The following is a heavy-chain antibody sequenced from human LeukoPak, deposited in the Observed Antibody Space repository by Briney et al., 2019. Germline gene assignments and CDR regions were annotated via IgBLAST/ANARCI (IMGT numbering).Heavy chain of an antibody. CDR2: ISSSGSTI. V-gene: IGHV3-11*04. J-gene: IGHJ5*02. Sequence: GGSLRLSCAASGFTFTDYWMSWVRQAPGKGLEWVSYISSSGSTIYYADSVKGRFTVSRDNSKNTLYLQMNSLRAEDTAVYYCARGEWELKTWGQGTLVTVSS. D-gene: IGHD1-26*01. CDR3: ARGEWELKT. CDR1: GFTFTDYW.